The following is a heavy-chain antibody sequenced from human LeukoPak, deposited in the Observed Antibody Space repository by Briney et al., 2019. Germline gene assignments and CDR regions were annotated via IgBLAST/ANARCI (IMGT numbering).Heavy chain of an antibody. Sequence: ASVKVSCKASGGTFSSYAISWVRQAPGQGLEWMGGIIPIFGTANYAQKFQGRVTITTDESTSTAYMELSSLRSEDTAVYYCARDEPINMVRGDMFDYWGQGTLVTVSS. V-gene: IGHV1-69*05. CDR1: GGTFSSYA. CDR2: IIPIFGTA. J-gene: IGHJ4*02. CDR3: ARDEPINMVRGDMFDY. D-gene: IGHD3-10*01.